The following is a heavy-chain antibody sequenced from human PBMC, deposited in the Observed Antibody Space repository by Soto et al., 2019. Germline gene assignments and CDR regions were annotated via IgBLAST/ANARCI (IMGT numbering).Heavy chain of an antibody. CDR2: ISGSGGST. CDR3: ASGYSSSGFRYSYYGMDV. D-gene: IGHD6-13*01. Sequence: GGSLRLSCAASGFTFSSYAMSWVRQAPGKGLEWVSAISGSGGSTYYADSVKGRFTISRDNSKNTLYLQMNSLRAEDTAVYYCASGYSSSGFRYSYYGMDVWGQGTTVTVSS. J-gene: IGHJ6*02. CDR1: GFTFSSYA. V-gene: IGHV3-23*01.